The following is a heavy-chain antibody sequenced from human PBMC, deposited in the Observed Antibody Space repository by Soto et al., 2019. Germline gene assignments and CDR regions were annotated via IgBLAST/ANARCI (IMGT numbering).Heavy chain of an antibody. CDR3: ARHGSNFDWLPIDY. J-gene: IGHJ4*02. D-gene: IGHD3-9*01. V-gene: IGHV5-51*01. Sequence: PVESLKIACKGSGYIFTSYWICCVLQLPGKGLEWMGIIYPGDSDTRYSPSFQGQVTISADKSISTAYLQWSSLKASDTAMYYCARHGSNFDWLPIDYWGQGTLVTVSS. CDR1: GYIFTSYW. CDR2: IYPGDSDT.